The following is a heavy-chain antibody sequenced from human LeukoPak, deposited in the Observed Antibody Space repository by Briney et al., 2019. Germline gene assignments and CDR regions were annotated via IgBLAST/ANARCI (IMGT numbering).Heavy chain of an antibody. D-gene: IGHD3-22*01. V-gene: IGHV3-30*04. CDR1: GFTFSSYA. CDR2: ISYDGSGK. J-gene: IGHJ4*02. Sequence: GGSLRLSCAASGFTFSSYALHWVRQAPGKGLEWVALISYDGSGKYYADSVKGRFTISRDNSKNTLYLQMNSLRPEDTAVYYCARGYYYDSSGYLFDYWDQGTLVTVSS. CDR3: ARGYYYDSSGYLFDY.